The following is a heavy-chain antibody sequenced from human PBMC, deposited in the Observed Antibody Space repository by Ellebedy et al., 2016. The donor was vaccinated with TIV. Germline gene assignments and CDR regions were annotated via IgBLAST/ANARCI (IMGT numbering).Heavy chain of an antibody. CDR1: KFTFTGFS. Sequence: ASVKVSXXASKFTFTGFSIHWVRQAPGQGLEWMGWINPDSDTNYGQKFQGRVTMTWDTSFTTAYLELSGLRSDDTAVYYCATYSSSSLLDYFDHWGQGTLITVSS. J-gene: IGHJ4*02. D-gene: IGHD6-6*01. CDR2: INPDSDT. CDR3: ATYSSSSLLDYFDH. V-gene: IGHV1-2*02.